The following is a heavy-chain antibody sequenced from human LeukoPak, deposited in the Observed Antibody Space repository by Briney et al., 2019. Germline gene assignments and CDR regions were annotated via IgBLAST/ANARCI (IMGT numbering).Heavy chain of an antibody. CDR1: GFTFSSYA. CDR2: ISGSGGST. D-gene: IGHD3-22*01. J-gene: IGHJ4*02. Sequence: GGSLRLSCAASGFTFSSYAMSWVRQAPGKGLEWVSAISGSGGSTYYADSVKGRFTISRDNSKNTPYLQMNSLRAEDTAVYYCAKDLVRYYYDSSGYPYYFDYWGQGTLVTVSS. CDR3: AKDLVRYYYDSSGYPYYFDY. V-gene: IGHV3-23*01.